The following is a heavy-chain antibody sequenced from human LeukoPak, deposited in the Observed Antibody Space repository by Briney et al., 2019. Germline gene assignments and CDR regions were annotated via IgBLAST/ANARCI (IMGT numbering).Heavy chain of an antibody. D-gene: IGHD1-7*01. V-gene: IGHV3-30-3*01. CDR3: ARDRMGEALGYNWNYFGWFDP. J-gene: IGHJ5*02. Sequence: PGRSLRLSCAASGFTFSGYAMHWVRQAPGKGLEWVAVISYDGSNKYYADSVKGRFTISRDNSKNTLYLQMNSLRAEDTAVYYCARDRMGEALGYNWNYFGWFDPWGQGTLVTVSS. CDR1: GFTFSGYA. CDR2: ISYDGSNK.